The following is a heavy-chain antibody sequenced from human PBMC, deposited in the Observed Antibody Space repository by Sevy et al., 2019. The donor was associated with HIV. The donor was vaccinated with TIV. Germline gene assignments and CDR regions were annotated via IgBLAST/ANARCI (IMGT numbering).Heavy chain of an antibody. V-gene: IGHV3-23*01. CDR2: LSFGCGEI. D-gene: IGHD2-8*01. CDR3: AGGGCTKPHDY. J-gene: IGHJ4*02. Sequence: GGSLRLSCAASGFTFSKYSMSWVRQPPGKGLEWVSTLSFGCGEINYADSVKGRFTISRDKSTSTVYLQMNNLEPEDTAVYYCAGGGCTKPHDYWGQGTLVTVSS. CDR1: GFTFSKYS.